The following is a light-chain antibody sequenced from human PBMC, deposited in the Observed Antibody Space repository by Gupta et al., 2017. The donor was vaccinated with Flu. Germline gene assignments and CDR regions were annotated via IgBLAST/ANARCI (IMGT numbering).Light chain of an antibody. CDR1: QSISSY. CDR2: AAS. V-gene: IGKV1-39*01. CDR3: QQRYSTPRGT. J-gene: IGKJ1*01. Sequence: DIQMTQSPSYLSASVGDSVTITCRASQSISSYLNWYQQKPGKAPKLLIYAASSLQSWVPSRFSGSGSGTEFTFTIRILQPEDVATDFCQQRYSTPRGTFGQGTKVEIK.